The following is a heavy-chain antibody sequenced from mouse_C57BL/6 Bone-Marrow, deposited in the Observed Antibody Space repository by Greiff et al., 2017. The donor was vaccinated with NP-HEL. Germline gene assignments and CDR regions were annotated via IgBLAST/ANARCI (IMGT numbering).Heavy chain of an antibody. D-gene: IGHD1-1*01. V-gene: IGHV1-5*01. CDR3: TRGVPVVGAMDY. J-gene: IGHJ4*01. Sequence: EVQRVESGTVLARPGASVKMSCKTSGYTFTSYWMHWVKQRPGQGLEWIGAIYPGNSDTSYNQKFKGKAKLTAVTSASTAYMELSSLTNGDSAVYYSTRGVPVVGAMDYWGQGTSVTVSS. CDR1: GYTFTSYW. CDR2: IYPGNSDT.